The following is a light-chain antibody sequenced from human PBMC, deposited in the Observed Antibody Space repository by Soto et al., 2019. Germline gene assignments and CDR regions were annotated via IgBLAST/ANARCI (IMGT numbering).Light chain of an antibody. CDR3: GTWDSTLTAYV. CDR1: SSNIGNNY. CDR2: DNY. Sequence: VLTQPPSVSAAPGQKVTISCSGSSSNIGNNYVSWYQQLPGTGPKVLIYDNYKRPSGIPGRFSGSKSGTSATLGITGLQTGDEADYYCGTWDSTLTAYVFGTGTKVTVL. V-gene: IGLV1-51*01. J-gene: IGLJ1*01.